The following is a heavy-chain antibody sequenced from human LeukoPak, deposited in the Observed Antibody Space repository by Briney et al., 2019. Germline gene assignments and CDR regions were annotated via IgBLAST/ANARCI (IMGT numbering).Heavy chain of an antibody. V-gene: IGHV4-39*01. Sequence: PSETLSLTCTVSGGSISSSSYYWGWIRQPPGKGLEWIGSIYYSGSTYYNPSLKSPVTISADTSKNQVSLRLNSVTAADTAVYYCARQMYGSGSYYSGRGSDWFDPWGQGTLVTVSS. CDR1: GGSISSSSYY. CDR3: ARQMYGSGSYYSGRGSDWFDP. D-gene: IGHD3-10*01. CDR2: IYYSGST. J-gene: IGHJ5*02.